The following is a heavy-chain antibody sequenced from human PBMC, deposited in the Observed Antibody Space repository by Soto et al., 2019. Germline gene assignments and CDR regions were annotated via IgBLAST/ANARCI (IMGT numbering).Heavy chain of an antibody. CDR1: GFTFSSYA. CDR2: INIDGSST. CDR3: AKDASPMGRWYDY. J-gene: IGHJ4*02. D-gene: IGHD2-15*01. V-gene: IGHV3-74*01. Sequence: PGGSLRLSCAASGFTFSSYAMHWVRQAPGKGLVWVSRINIDGSSTSYADSVKGRFTISRDNSKNILYLQMNSLRAEDTAVYYCAKDASPMGRWYDYWGQGSLVTVSS.